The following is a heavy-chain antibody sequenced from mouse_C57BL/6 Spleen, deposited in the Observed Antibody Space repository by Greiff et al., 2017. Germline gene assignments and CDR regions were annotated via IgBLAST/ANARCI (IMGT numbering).Heavy chain of an antibody. CDR1: GYTFTSYW. J-gene: IGHJ2*01. D-gene: IGHD3-2*02. CDR2: IDPSDSYT. V-gene: IGHV1-69*01. Sequence: QVQLQQPGAELVMPGASVKLSCKASGYTFTSYWMHWVKQRPEQGLEWIGEIDPSDSYTNYNQKFKGKSTLTVDKSSSTAYMQLSSLTSEDSAVYYCARGSSSGYFDYWGQGTTLTVSS. CDR3: ARGSSSGYFDY.